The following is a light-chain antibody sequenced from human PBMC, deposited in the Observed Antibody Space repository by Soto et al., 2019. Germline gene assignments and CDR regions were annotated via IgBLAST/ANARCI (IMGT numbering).Light chain of an antibody. V-gene: IGKV1-39*01. J-gene: IGKJ5*01. CDR3: QQSYSPPPIT. Sequence: DIQMTQSPSSVSASVGDRVTITCRASETISNYLNWYQKKPGKAPQLLIYGASTLQRGVPSRFSGSGSGTDFTLTIGSLQPEDSATYYCQQSYSPPPITFGQGTRLEIK. CDR1: ETISNY. CDR2: GAS.